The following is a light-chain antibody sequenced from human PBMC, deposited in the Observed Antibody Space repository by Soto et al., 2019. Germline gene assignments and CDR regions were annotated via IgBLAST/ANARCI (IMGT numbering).Light chain of an antibody. CDR1: ISNVGNNA. CDR3: AAWDDSLNGPV. CDR2: YDD. J-gene: IGLJ2*01. V-gene: IGLV1-36*01. Sequence: QSVLTQPPSVSEAPRQRVTISCSGSISNVGNNAVSWYQQLPGEAPKLLIYYDDLLPSGVSDRFPGSKSGTSASLAISGLQSEDEADYYCAAWDDSLNGPVFGGGTKVTVL.